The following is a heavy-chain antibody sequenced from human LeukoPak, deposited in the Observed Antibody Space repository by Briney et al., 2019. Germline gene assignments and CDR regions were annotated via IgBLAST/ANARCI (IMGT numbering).Heavy chain of an antibody. D-gene: IGHD6-13*01. J-gene: IGHJ5*02. CDR1: GYTFASYY. Sequence: GASVNVSCMASGYTFASYYMHWVRQAPGQGLEWMGIINPSGGSTSYAQKFQGRVTMTRDTSTSTVYMELSSLRSEDTAVYYCAREGGMYSSSWYGGGESWFDPWGQGTLVTVSS. V-gene: IGHV1-46*01. CDR2: INPSGGST. CDR3: AREGGMYSSSWYGGGESWFDP.